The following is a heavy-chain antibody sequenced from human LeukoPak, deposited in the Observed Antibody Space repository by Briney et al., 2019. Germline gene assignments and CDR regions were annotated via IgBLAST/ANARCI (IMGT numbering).Heavy chain of an antibody. V-gene: IGHV4-59*01. CDR1: GGSFSGYC. D-gene: IGHD1-26*01. CDR3: ARAGSGSYAGNFDS. Sequence: SETLSLTCAVYGGSFSGYCWSWIRQPPGKGLEWIGNIYYSGSTNYNPSLESRVTISVDTSKNQFSLKLSSVTAADTAIYFCARAGSGSYAGNFDSWGQGTLVTVSS. J-gene: IGHJ4*02. CDR2: IYYSGST.